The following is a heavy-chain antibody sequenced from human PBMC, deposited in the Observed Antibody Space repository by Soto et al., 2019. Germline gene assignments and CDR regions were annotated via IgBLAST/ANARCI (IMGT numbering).Heavy chain of an antibody. D-gene: IGHD2-21*02. CDR3: AKGSRADCYSDSDY. Sequence: GGSLRLSCAASGFTVSNTYMHWVRQAPGKGLEWVSFIYSDGTTKYADAVKGRFTISRDNSENTLHLQMNSLRAEDTALYYCAKGSRADCYSDSDYWGQGTLVTVSS. CDR2: IYSDGTT. J-gene: IGHJ4*02. CDR1: GFTVSNTY. V-gene: IGHV3-66*01.